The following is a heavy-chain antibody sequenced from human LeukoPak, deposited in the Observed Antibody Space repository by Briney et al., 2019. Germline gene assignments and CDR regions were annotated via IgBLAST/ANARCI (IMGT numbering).Heavy chain of an antibody. CDR2: IHYSGST. D-gene: IGHD3-16*01. CDR1: GYSISSGCH. J-gene: IGHJ4*02. CDR3: ASLGGYQNGNFDF. V-gene: IGHV4-38-2*01. Sequence: SETLSLTCVVSGYSISSGCHWGWIRQSPEKGLEWIGSIHYSGSTDYNPSLKSRVTISIDTSNNQFSLRLRSVTAADTAVYYCASLGGYQNGNFDFWGQGTLVTVST.